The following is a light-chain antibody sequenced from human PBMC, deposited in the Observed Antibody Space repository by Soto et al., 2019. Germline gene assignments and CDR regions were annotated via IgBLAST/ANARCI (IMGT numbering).Light chain of an antibody. V-gene: IGKV3-15*01. J-gene: IGKJ4*01. CDR2: YAS. CDR1: QSVSNN. Sequence: EILMTQSPATLSVSPGERATLSCRASQSVSNNVAWYQQKPGQAPRLLIYYASTRATGIPARFSGSGSETEFTLTINSLQSEDFAVYYCQHRATFGGGTKVEIK. CDR3: QHRAT.